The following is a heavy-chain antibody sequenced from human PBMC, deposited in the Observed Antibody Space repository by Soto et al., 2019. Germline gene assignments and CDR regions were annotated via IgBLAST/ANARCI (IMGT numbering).Heavy chain of an antibody. J-gene: IGHJ6*02. D-gene: IGHD4-4*01. CDR2: IYYSGST. CDR3: ARDGYTVTPNYYYGMDV. CDR1: GGSISSYY. Sequence: SETLSLTSTVSGGSISSYYWSWIRQPPGKGLEWIGYIYYSGSTNYNPSLKSRVTISVDTSKNQFSLKLSSVTAADTAVYYCARDGYTVTPNYYYGMDVWGQGTTVTVSS. V-gene: IGHV4-59*01.